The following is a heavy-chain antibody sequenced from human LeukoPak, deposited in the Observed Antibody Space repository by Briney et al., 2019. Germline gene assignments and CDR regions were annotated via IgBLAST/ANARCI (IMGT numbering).Heavy chain of an antibody. Sequence: SETLSLTCTVSGGSISSSNWWSWVRQPPGKGLEWIGEIYHSGSTNYNPSLKSRVTISVDKSKSQFSLKLSSVTAADTAVYYCARDFDPGAAFDIWGQGTMVTVSS. J-gene: IGHJ3*02. CDR1: GGSISSSNW. CDR3: ARDFDPGAAFDI. V-gene: IGHV4-4*02. CDR2: IYHSGST. D-gene: IGHD3-9*01.